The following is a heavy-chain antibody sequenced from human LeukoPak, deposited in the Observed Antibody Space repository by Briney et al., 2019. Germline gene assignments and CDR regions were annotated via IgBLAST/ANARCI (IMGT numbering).Heavy chain of an antibody. V-gene: IGHV4-39*07. D-gene: IGHD5/OR15-5a*01. CDR2: IYYSGST. CDR3: ARAILSTGGMDV. CDR1: GGSISSSSYY. Sequence: SETLSLTCTVSGGSISSSSYYWGWIRQPPGKGLEWIGSIYYSGSTYHNPSLKSRVTISVDTSKNQFSLKLSSVTAADTAVYYCARAILSTGGMDVWGRGTTVTVSS. J-gene: IGHJ6*03.